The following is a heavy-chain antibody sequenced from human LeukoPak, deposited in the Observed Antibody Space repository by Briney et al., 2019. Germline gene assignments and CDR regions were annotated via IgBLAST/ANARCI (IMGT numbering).Heavy chain of an antibody. CDR2: IYYSGST. V-gene: IGHV4-39*01. D-gene: IGHD3-10*01. J-gene: IGHJ4*02. CDR1: GGSISSSSYY. Sequence: SETLSLTCTVSGGSISSSSYYWGWIRQPPGKGREWIGSIYYSGSTYYNPSLKSRVTISVDTSKNQFSLKLSSVTAADTAVYYCAGTYGSGSYYKSPFDYWGQGTLVTVSS. CDR3: AGTYGSGSYYKSPFDY.